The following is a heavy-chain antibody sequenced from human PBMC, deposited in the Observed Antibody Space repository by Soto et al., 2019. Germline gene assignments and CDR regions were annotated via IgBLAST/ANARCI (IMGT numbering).Heavy chain of an antibody. CDR1: GGTFSSYA. D-gene: IGHD2-15*01. J-gene: IGHJ4*02. V-gene: IGHV1-69*01. CDR3: AGSKDIVVVVAPRLDY. CDR2: IIPIFGTA. Sequence: QVQLVQSGAEVKKPGSSVKVSCKASGGTFSSYAISWVRQAPGQGLEWMGGIIPIFGTANYAQKFQGRVTITADESTSTAYMELSSLRSEDTAVYSCAGSKDIVVVVAPRLDYWGQGSLVTVSS.